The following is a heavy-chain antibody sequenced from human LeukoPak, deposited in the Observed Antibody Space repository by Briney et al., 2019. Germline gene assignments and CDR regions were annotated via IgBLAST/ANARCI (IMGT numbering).Heavy chain of an antibody. J-gene: IGHJ4*02. CDR2: LSGSGGRT. CDR3: AKADYDSGSYSPIR. Sequence: GGSLRLSCAASGFTLSSYAMSWVRQAPGKGLEWVSPLSGSGGRTYYADSVKGRFTISRDNSKNTLYLQMNSLRPEDTAVYYCAKADYDSGSYSPIRWGQGTLVTVAS. V-gene: IGHV3-23*01. CDR1: GFTLSSYA. D-gene: IGHD3-10*01.